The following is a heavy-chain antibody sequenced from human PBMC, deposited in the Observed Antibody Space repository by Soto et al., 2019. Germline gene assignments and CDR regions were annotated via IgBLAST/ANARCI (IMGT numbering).Heavy chain of an antibody. J-gene: IGHJ4*02. D-gene: IGHD5-12*01. V-gene: IGHV3-23*01. CDR1: GFTFSGSA. CDR2: ISGGGST. CDR3: GRQKGDIVARPPDH. Sequence: EVQLSESGGGLVQPGGSVRLSCGGAGFTFSGSAVSWVRQAPGRGLEWVSGISGGGSTEYADSVKGRFGISRDNSKDTGYLYMNSLRDDDTAVYYCGRQKGDIVARPPDHWGQGILVSVSS.